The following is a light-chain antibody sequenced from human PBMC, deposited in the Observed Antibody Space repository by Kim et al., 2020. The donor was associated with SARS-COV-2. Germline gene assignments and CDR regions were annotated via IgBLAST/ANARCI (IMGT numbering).Light chain of an antibody. CDR3: QAWDTSIAV. Sequence: SVSPGQTASITCSGDKLGDKYAYWYQQKPGLSPVLVIYEDNKRPSGIPERFSGSNSGSTGTLTISGTQPMDEADYYCQAWDTSIAVFGGGTQLTVL. CDR1: KLGDKY. CDR2: EDN. V-gene: IGLV3-1*01. J-gene: IGLJ3*02.